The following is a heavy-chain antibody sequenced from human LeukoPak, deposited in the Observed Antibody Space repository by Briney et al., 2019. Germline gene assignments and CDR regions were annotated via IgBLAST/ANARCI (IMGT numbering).Heavy chain of an antibody. CDR2: ISAYNGNT. V-gene: IGHV1-18*01. CDR1: GYTFTSYG. Sequence: ASVKVSCKASGYTFTSYGISWVRQAPGQGLEWMGWISAYNGNTNYAQKLQGRVTMTTDTSTSTAYMELRSLRSDDTAVYYCARDGEQWLTYYYYYYMDVWGKGTTVTVS. D-gene: IGHD6-19*01. J-gene: IGHJ6*03. CDR3: ARDGEQWLTYYYYYYMDV.